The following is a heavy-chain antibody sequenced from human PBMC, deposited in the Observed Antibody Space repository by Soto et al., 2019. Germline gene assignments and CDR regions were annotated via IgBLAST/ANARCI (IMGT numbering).Heavy chain of an antibody. Sequence: SETLSLTCAVYGGSFSGYYWSWIRQPPGKGLEWIGEINHSGSTNYNPSLKSRVTISVDTSKNQFSLKLSSVTAADTAVYYCARGSIFGRIFDYWGPGTLVTGFS. D-gene: IGHD3-3*01. CDR1: GGSFSGYY. CDR2: INHSGST. V-gene: IGHV4-34*01. CDR3: ARGSIFGRIFDY. J-gene: IGHJ4*02.